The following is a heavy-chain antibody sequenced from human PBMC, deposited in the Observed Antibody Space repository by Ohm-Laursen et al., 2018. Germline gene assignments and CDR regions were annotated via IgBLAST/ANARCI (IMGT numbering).Heavy chain of an antibody. D-gene: IGHD2-21*01. CDR2: ISWNSVNI. CDR1: GFTFDGYA. V-gene: IGHV3-9*01. Sequence: SLRLSCAASGFTFDGYAMHWVRQAPGKGLEWVSGISWNSVNIGYADSVTGRFTISRGNAKNSLYLQMNSLRAEDTALYYCAKDMDRRGHIVVFDYWGQGTPVTVSS. CDR3: AKDMDRRGHIVVFDY. J-gene: IGHJ4*02.